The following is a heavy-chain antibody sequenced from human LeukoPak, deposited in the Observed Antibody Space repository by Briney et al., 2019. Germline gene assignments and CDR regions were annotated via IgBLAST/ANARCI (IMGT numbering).Heavy chain of an antibody. Sequence: ASVKVSCKTSGFTFTGYYIHWVRQAPGQRPEWMGWINPSSGGTDYAQKFQGRVTMTRDTSISTAYMELSRLRSDDTAVYYCARELVPAAIEGGAFDIWGQGTMVTVSS. V-gene: IGHV1-2*02. D-gene: IGHD2-2*01. CDR1: GFTFTGYY. CDR3: ARELVPAAIEGGAFDI. CDR2: INPSSGGT. J-gene: IGHJ3*02.